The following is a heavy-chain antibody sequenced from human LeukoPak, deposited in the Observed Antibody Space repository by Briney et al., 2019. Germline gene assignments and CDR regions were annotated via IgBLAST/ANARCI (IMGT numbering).Heavy chain of an antibody. D-gene: IGHD2-15*01. CDR2: IKQDGSEK. CDR1: GFTFSSFW. V-gene: IGHV3-7*01. Sequence: GGSLRLSCAASGFTFSSFWMTWVRRAPGKGLEWVANIKQDGSEKYYVDSVKGRFTISRDNAKNSLYLQMNSLRAEDTAVYYCARDYSCSGGSCYPGRMVYWGQGTLVTVSS. J-gene: IGHJ4*02. CDR3: ARDYSCSGGSCYPGRMVY.